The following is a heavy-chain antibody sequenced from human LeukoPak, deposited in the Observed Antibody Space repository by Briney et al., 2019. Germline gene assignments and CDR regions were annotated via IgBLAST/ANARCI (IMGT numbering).Heavy chain of an antibody. D-gene: IGHD4-23*01. Sequence: SETLSLTCTVSGGSISSSSYYWGWIRQPPGKGLEWIGSIYYSGSTYYNPSLKSRVTISVDTSKNQFSLKLSSVTAADTAVYYCASLTTVVTPRFVYWGQGTLVTVSS. CDR1: GGSISSSSYY. V-gene: IGHV4-39*07. J-gene: IGHJ4*02. CDR3: ASLTTVVTPRFVY. CDR2: IYYSGST.